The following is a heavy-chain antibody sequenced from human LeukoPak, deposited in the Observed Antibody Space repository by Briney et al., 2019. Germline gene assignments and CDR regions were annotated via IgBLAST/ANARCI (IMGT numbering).Heavy chain of an antibody. D-gene: IGHD3-3*01. Sequence: PSETLSLTCTVSGGSISSGGYYWSWTRQPPGKGLEWIGYIYHSGSTYYNPSLKSRVTISVDRSKNQFSLKLSSVTAADTAVYYCAWRGAREDIDYWGQGTLVTVSS. V-gene: IGHV4-30-2*01. J-gene: IGHJ4*02. CDR2: IYHSGST. CDR1: GGSISSGGYY. CDR3: AWRGAREDIDY.